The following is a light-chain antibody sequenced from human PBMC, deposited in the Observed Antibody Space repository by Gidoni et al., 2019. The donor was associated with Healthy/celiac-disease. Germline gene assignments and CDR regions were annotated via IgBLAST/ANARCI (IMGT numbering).Light chain of an antibody. Sequence: DIQMTTSPSSLSASVGDRVTITCRASQSISSYLNGYQQKPGKAPKLLIYAASSLQSGVPSRFSGSGSGTHFSLPISSLQPSDVATYYCQQSYSTPYTFGQGTKLEIK. CDR1: QSISSY. CDR3: QQSYSTPYT. CDR2: AAS. V-gene: IGKV1-39*01. J-gene: IGKJ2*01.